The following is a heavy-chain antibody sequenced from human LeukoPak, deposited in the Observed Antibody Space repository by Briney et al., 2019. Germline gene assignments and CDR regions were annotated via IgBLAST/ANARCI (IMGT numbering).Heavy chain of an antibody. J-gene: IGHJ1*01. V-gene: IGHV1-2*02. CDR1: GYTFTDYY. D-gene: IGHD2/OR15-2a*01. CDR2: IIPNSGGT. CDR3: ARGHYLLSYQH. Sequence: ASVKVSCKASGYTFTDYYMHWVRQAPGQGLEWMGWIIPNSGGTNNAQKFQGRVTMTRDTSISTAYMELSRLRSDDTAVYYCARGHYLLSYQHWGQGTLVTVSS.